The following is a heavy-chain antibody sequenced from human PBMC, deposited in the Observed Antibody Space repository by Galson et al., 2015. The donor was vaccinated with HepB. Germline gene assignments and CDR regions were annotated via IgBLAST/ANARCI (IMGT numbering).Heavy chain of an antibody. Sequence: SLRLSCAASGFTFSSYAMSWVRQAPGKGLEWVSAISGSGGSTYYADSVKGRFTISRDNSKNTLYLQMNSLRAEDTAVYYCAKVFTMVRGPKAGADYWGQGTLVTVSS. CDR2: ISGSGGST. CDR3: AKVFTMVRGPKAGADY. D-gene: IGHD3-10*01. J-gene: IGHJ4*02. CDR1: GFTFSSYA. V-gene: IGHV3-23*01.